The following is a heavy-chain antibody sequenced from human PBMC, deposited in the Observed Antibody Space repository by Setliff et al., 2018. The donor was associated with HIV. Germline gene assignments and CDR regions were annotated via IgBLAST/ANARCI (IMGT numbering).Heavy chain of an antibody. CDR2: ITPFNDNT. V-gene: IGHV1-45*02. CDR3: ARSSRANEAFDV. CDR1: GGTFMNFG. Sequence: GASVKVSCKLSGGTFMNFGFSWVRQAPGQGLEWMGGITPFNDNTNYAQKYRGRISITRDRSMSTAYMELSSLRSEDTGMYYCARSSRANEAFDVWGQGTMVTVSS. J-gene: IGHJ3*01.